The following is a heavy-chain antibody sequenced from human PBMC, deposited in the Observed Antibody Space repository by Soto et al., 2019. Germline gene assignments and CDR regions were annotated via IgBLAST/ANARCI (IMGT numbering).Heavy chain of an antibody. CDR1: GGSISSSSYY. CDR2: IYYSGST. Sequence: LSLTCTVSGGSISSSSYYWGWIRQPPGKGLEWIGSIYYSGSTYYNPSLKSRVTISVDTSKNQFSLKLSSVTAADTAVYYCARWGSRRGSYSGFDYWGQGTLVTVSS. V-gene: IGHV4-39*01. CDR3: ARWGSRRGSYSGFDY. J-gene: IGHJ4*02. D-gene: IGHD1-26*01.